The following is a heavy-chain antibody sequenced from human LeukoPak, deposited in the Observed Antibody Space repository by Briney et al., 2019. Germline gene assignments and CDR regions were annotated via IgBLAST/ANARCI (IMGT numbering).Heavy chain of an antibody. CDR1: GFTFSSYA. CDR2: ISYDGSNK. D-gene: IGHD5-18*01. Sequence: PGGSLRLSCAAFGFTFSSYAMHWVRQAPGKELEWVAVISYDGSNKYYADSVKGRFTISRDNSKNTLYLQMNSLRAEDTAVYYCARARGYSYDYWGQGTLVTVSS. CDR3: ARARGYSYDY. J-gene: IGHJ4*02. V-gene: IGHV3-30-3*01.